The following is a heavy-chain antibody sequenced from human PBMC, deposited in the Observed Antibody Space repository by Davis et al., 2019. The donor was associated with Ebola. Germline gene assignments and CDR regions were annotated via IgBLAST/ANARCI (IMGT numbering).Heavy chain of an antibody. D-gene: IGHD3-10*01. V-gene: IGHV1-8*01. J-gene: IGHJ5*02. CDR3: ARGVFNYGTFNWFDP. CDR1: GYTFTSYD. Sequence: AASVKVSCKAPGYTFTSYDIHWVRQAPGQGLEWMGWMNPNSGNTGYAQKFQGRVTMTRNTSISTAYMELSSLRSEDTAVYYCARGVFNYGTFNWFDPWGQGILVTVSS. CDR2: MNPNSGNT.